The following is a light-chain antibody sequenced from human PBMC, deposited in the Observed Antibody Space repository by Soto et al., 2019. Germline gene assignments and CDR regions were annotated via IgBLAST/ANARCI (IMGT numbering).Light chain of an antibody. V-gene: IGLV2-23*01. CDR3: SSYAGSVTDV. CDR2: EGT. J-gene: IGLJ1*01. CDR1: SSDVGRYNL. Sequence: QSALTQPASVSGSPGQSITISCTGTSSDVGRYNLVSWFQQHPGKAPKLMIYEGTKRPSGISDRFSGSKSGNTASLTISGLQAEDDADYYCSSYAGSVTDVFGSGTKLTVL.